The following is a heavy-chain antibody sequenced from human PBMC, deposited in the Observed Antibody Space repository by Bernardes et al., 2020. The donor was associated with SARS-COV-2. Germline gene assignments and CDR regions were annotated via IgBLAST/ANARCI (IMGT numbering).Heavy chain of an antibody. Sequence: GGSLRLSCAASGFTFSSYSMSWVRQAPGKTLEWVSTIDGPTTNTHYADSVRGRFTISRGNSRNTLYLHMNSLRAEDTAVYYCCVWFGEHFDYWGQGTLATVSS. J-gene: IGHJ4*02. V-gene: IGHV3-23*01. CDR2: IDGPTTNT. D-gene: IGHD3-10*01. CDR3: CVWFGEHFDY. CDR1: GFTFSSYS.